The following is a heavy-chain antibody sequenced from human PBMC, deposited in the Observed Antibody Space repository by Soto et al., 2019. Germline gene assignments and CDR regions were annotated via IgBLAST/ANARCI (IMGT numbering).Heavy chain of an antibody. CDR2: ISYDGSNK. Sequence: PGGSLRISRAASGFTFSSYGMHRVRQAPGKGLEWVAVISYDGSNKYYADSVKGRFTISRDNSKNTLYLQMNSLRAEDTAVYYCAKDGPYFDYWGQGTLVTVSS. J-gene: IGHJ4*02. CDR3: AKDGPYFDY. CDR1: GFTFSSYG. V-gene: IGHV3-30*18.